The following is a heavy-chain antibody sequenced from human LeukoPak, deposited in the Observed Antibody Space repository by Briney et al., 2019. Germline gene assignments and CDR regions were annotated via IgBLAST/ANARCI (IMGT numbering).Heavy chain of an antibody. V-gene: IGHV5-51*01. D-gene: IGHD7-27*01. CDR1: GYSFTSYW. CDR3: ARLTGDNGTPYYFDY. J-gene: IGHJ4*02. Sequence: GEPLKISCKGSGYSFTSYWIGWVRQMPGKGLEWMGIIYPGDSDTRYSPSFQGQVTISADKSISTAYLQWSSLKASDTAMYYCARLTGDNGTPYYFDYWGQGTLVTVSS. CDR2: IYPGDSDT.